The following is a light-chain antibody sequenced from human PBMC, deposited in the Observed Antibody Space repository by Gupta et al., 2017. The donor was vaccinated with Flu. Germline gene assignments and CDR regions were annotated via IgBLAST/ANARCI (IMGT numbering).Light chain of an antibody. V-gene: IGLV1-47*01. CDR2: RDN. CDR1: SSNIGSHH. J-gene: IGLJ3*02. Sequence: QSVLTQPPAASGTPGQTVTMSCSGGSSNIGSHHVSWYQQVPGTAPRLLVYRDNKRHPVVPDRFSGSKSGTSASLAITGLRSEDEAHYYCITWDESLFVWVFGGGTKLTVL. CDR3: ITWDESLFVWV.